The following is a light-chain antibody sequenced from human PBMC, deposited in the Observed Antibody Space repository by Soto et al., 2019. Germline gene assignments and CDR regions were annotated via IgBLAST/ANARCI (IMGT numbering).Light chain of an antibody. CDR1: SSDIGSYDL. J-gene: IGLJ1*01. CDR2: EVT. V-gene: IGLV2-14*02. Sequence: QSVLTQPASVSGSPGQSITISCTGTSSDIGSYDLVSWYQQHPGTAPKLIIYEVTKRPSGVSTRFSGSKSGNTASLTISGLQAEDEADYYCSSYTGSSSNFVFGSGTKVTVL. CDR3: SSYTGSSSNFV.